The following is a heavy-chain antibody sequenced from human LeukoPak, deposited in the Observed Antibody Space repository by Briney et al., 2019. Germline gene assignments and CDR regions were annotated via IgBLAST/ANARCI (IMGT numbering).Heavy chain of an antibody. CDR2: IYYSGST. D-gene: IGHD6-13*01. CDR3: ARVYSSSWYFLDY. V-gene: IGHV4-39*01. Sequence: SETLFLTCTVSGGSISSSSYYWGWIRQPPGKGLEWIGSIYYSGSTYYNPSLKSRVTISVDTSKNQFSLKLSSVTAADTAVYYCARVYSSSWYFLDYWGQGTLVTVSS. J-gene: IGHJ4*02. CDR1: GGSISSSSYY.